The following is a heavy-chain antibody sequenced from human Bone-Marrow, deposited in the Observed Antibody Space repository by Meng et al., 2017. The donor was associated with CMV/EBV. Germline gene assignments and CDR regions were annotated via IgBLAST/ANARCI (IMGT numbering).Heavy chain of an antibody. J-gene: IGHJ4*02. CDR1: GFTFSSYA. CDR2: ILSDGRTK. CDR3: AREENNGWEFDY. D-gene: IGHD6-19*01. V-gene: IGHV3-30-3*01. Sequence: SCAASGFTFSSYAMHWVRQAPGKGLEWVAVILSDGRTKRYADSVKGRFTISSDNSNYMLYLQMNSLRVEDSAVYYCAREENNGWEFDYWGQGTLVTVSS.